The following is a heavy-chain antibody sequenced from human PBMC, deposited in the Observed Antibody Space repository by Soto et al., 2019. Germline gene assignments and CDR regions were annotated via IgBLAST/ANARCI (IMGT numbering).Heavy chain of an antibody. CDR3: VKPRSGYDNYYFDY. CDR1: GFTFDDYA. D-gene: IGHD5-12*01. J-gene: IGHJ4*02. V-gene: IGHV3-43D*04. CDR2: ISWDGGST. Sequence: PGGSLRLSCAASGFTFDDYAMHWVRQAPGKGLEWVSLISWDGGSTYYADSVKGRFTISRDNSKNSLYLQMNSLRAEDTALYYCVKPRSGYDNYYFDYWGQGTLVTVAS.